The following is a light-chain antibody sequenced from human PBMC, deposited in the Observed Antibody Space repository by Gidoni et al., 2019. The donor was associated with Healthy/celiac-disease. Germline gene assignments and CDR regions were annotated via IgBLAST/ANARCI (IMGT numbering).Light chain of an antibody. CDR1: SSNIGSNY. Sequence: QSVLTQPPSASGIPGQRVTISCSGSSSNIGSNYVYWYQQLPGTAPKPLIYRNNQRPSGVPDRFSGSKSGTSASLVISGLRSEDEADYYCAAWDDSLSGWVFGGGTKLTVL. V-gene: IGLV1-47*01. CDR3: AAWDDSLSGWV. CDR2: RNN. J-gene: IGLJ3*02.